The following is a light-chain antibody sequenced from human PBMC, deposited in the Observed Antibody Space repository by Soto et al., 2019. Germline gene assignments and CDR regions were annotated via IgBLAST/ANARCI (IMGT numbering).Light chain of an antibody. CDR3: QSYDSSLSGYV. CDR2: GNS. Sequence: QSVLTQPPSVSGAPGQRVTISCTGSSSNIGAGYDVHWYQQLPGTAPKLLIYGNSNRPSGVPDRFSGSKSGTSASLAITGLQXXDXXDYYCQSYDSSLSGYVFGTGTKLTVL. V-gene: IGLV1-40*01. J-gene: IGLJ1*01. CDR1: SSNIGAGYD.